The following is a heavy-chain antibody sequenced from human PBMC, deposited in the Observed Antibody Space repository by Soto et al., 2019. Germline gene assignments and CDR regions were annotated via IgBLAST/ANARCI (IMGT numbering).Heavy chain of an antibody. J-gene: IGHJ4*02. CDR1: GGSIRSYY. CDR2: TFYSGST. Sequence: PSETLSLTCTVSGGSIRSYYWTWIRQPPGKGLEWLGYTFYSGSTFYNPSLKSRVTISIHTSKSQFSLQLTSVTAADTAVYYCARGAADTAMVDSWGQETLVTVSS. D-gene: IGHD5-18*01. CDR3: ARGAADTAMVDS. V-gene: IGHV4-59*01.